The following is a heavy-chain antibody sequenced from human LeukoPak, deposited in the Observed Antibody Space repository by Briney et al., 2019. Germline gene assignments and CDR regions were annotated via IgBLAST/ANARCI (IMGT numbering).Heavy chain of an antibody. CDR3: ARVDREWDIVLMVYAISWFDP. J-gene: IGHJ5*02. Sequence: GASVKVSCKASGYTFTSYGISGVRQVPGQGREWMGWISAYNGKTNYAQKLQGRVTMTTDTSTSTAYMELRSLRSDDTAVYYCARVDREWDIVLMVYAISWFDPWGQGTLVTVSS. D-gene: IGHD2-8*01. V-gene: IGHV1-18*01. CDR2: ISAYNGKT. CDR1: GYTFTSYG.